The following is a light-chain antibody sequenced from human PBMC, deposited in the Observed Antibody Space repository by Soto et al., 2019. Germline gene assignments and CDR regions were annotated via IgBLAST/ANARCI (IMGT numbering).Light chain of an antibody. CDR2: DAS. CDR3: QQHGSSPYT. J-gene: IGKJ2*01. CDR1: QSVSSSY. Sequence: EIVLTQSPGTLSLSPGERVTLSCRASQSVSSSYLAWYQQKPGQAPRLLIYDASSRATGIPDRFSGSESGPDFTLTISRLEPEDFAVYFCQQHGSSPYTFGQGTTLEIK. V-gene: IGKV3-20*01.